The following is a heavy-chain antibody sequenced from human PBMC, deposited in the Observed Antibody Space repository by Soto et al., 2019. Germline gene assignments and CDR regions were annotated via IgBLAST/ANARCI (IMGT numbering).Heavy chain of an antibody. J-gene: IGHJ4*02. CDR3: ARESEDLTSNFDY. V-gene: IGHV3-21*01. CDR1: GFTFSRYS. Sequence: GGSLRLFCAASGFTFSRYSINWGRQAPGKGLEWVSSISSTTNYIYYADSMKGRFTVSRGNAKNSVYLDMNSLSAEDTAVYYCARESEDLTSNFDYWGQGTLVTVSS. CDR2: ISSTTNYI.